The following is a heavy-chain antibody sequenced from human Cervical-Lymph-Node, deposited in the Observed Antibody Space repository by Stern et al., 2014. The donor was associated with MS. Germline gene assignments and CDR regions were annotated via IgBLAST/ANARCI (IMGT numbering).Heavy chain of an antibody. CDR1: GYTFTPNW. D-gene: IGHD4-17*01. J-gene: IGHJ4*02. CDR3: ARDSGDYAFDY. Sequence: EVQLVESGAEVKKPGESLKISCKGSGYTFTPNWIAWVRQMPGKGLEWMGIIYRGDTNYNSTPPFQGHVTTSADKTTSTAYLQWSSWKATDAAFYYCARDSGDYAFDYWGQGTLVTVSS. V-gene: IGHV5-51*01. CDR2: IYRGDTNY.